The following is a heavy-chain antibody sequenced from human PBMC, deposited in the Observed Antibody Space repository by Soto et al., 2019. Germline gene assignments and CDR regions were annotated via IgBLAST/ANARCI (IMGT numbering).Heavy chain of an antibody. D-gene: IGHD3-9*01. CDR2: IYYSGST. J-gene: IGHJ5*02. Sequence: SETLSLTCTVSGGSVSSGSYYWSWIRQPPGKGLEWIGYIYYSGSTNYNPSLRSRVTISVDTSKNQFSLKLSSVTAADTAVYYCAREIRYFDWLLKGNWFDPWGQGTLVTSPQ. V-gene: IGHV4-61*01. CDR1: GGSVSSGSYY. CDR3: AREIRYFDWLLKGNWFDP.